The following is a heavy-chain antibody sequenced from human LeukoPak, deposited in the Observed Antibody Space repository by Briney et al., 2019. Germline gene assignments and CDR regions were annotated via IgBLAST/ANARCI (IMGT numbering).Heavy chain of an antibody. CDR2: INAGNGNT. V-gene: IGHV1-3*01. CDR3: ARVLELTYFYGSGSYRRSQDDY. CDR1: GYTFTSYD. J-gene: IGHJ4*02. Sequence: ASEKVSCKASGYTFTSYDMHWVRQAPGQRLEWMGSINAGNGNTKYSQKFQGRVTITRDTSASTGYMELSSLSAEDTGVYYCARVLELTYFYGSGSYRRSQDDYWGQGTLVTVSS. D-gene: IGHD3-10*01.